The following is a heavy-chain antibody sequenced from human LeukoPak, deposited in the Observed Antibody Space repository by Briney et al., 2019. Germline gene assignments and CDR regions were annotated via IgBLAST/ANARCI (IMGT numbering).Heavy chain of an antibody. CDR3: ASGNDQSKYRRWYCFDY. Sequence: PSETLSLTCAVYGGSFSGYYWSWIRQPPGKGLEWIGYIYYSGTTNYNPSLKSRVTISVDTSKNQFSLKLTSVTAADTAFYYCASGNDQSKYRRWYCFDYWGQGTLVTVSS. D-gene: IGHD2-15*01. CDR2: IYYSGTT. J-gene: IGHJ4*02. CDR1: GGSFSGYY. V-gene: IGHV4-59*01.